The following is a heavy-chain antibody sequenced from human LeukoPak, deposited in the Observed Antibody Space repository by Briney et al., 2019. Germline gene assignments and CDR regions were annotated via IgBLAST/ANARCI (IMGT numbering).Heavy chain of an antibody. CDR1: GGSFSGYY. CDR2: INHSGST. D-gene: IGHD1-26*01. Sequence: SETLSLTCAVYGGSFSGYYWSWIRQPPGKGLEWIGEINHSGSTNYNPSLKSGVTISVDTSKNQFSLKLSSVTAADTAVYYCARGREGRSGAFDIWGQGTMVTVSS. V-gene: IGHV4-34*01. J-gene: IGHJ3*02. CDR3: ARGREGRSGAFDI.